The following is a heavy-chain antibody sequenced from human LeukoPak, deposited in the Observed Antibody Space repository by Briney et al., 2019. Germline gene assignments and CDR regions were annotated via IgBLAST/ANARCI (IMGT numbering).Heavy chain of an antibody. J-gene: IGHJ4*02. CDR1: GFTFSSYA. D-gene: IGHD2-21*01. V-gene: IGHV3-23*01. CDR2: ISGSGGST. Sequence: PGGSLRLSCAASGFTFSSYAMSWVRQAPGKGLEWVSAISGSGGSTYYADSVKGRFTISRDNSKNTLYLQMNSLRAEDTAVYYCARQSDIVVVIATHFDYWGQGTLVTVSS. CDR3: ARQSDIVVVIATHFDY.